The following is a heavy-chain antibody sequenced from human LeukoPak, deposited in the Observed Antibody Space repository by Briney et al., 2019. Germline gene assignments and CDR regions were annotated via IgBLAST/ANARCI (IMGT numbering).Heavy chain of an antibody. CDR3: AKARVSYSSGWYSMDY. CDR2: ISYDGSNK. Sequence: PGGSLRLSCVVSGFTFSEYWMTWVRQAPGKGLEWVAVISYDGSNKYYADSVKGRFTISRDNSKNTLYLQMNSLRAEDTAVYYCAKARVSYSSGWYSMDYWGQGTLVTVSS. D-gene: IGHD6-19*01. CDR1: GFTFSEYW. V-gene: IGHV3-30*18. J-gene: IGHJ4*02.